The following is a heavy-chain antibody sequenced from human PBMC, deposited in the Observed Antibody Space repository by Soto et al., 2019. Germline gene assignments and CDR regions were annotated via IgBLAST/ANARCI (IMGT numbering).Heavy chain of an antibody. J-gene: IGHJ4*02. CDR3: AKGYSTGWHSSLNS. CDR2: ITNNSDYK. CDR1: GFTFSNYG. D-gene: IGHD2-8*02. V-gene: IGHV3-23*01. Sequence: DVQLLESGGGLVQPGGSLRLSCAASGFTFSNYGVSWVRQAPGKGLECVSAITNNSDYKYYADSVKGRFIVSRDNSKSTLFLEMNSLRAEDTAVYYSAKGYSTGWHSSLNSWGQGTLVIVSS.